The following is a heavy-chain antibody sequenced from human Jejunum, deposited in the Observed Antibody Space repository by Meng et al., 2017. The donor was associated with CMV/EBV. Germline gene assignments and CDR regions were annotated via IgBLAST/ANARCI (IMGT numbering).Heavy chain of an antibody. V-gene: IGHV3-30-3*01. Sequence: VQLVESGGGVVQPVTSLRPPCEGFGFIFSNFAMHWVRQAPGKGLEWVAEIADDGTNPHYADSVKGRFTISKDNFNNVVYLQMSSMKTEDTAIYYCAKDRHSGSFYGYFDRWGQGTLVTVSS. CDR1: GFIFSNFA. CDR3: AKDRHSGSFYGYFDR. D-gene: IGHD1-26*01. J-gene: IGHJ4*02. CDR2: IADDGTNP.